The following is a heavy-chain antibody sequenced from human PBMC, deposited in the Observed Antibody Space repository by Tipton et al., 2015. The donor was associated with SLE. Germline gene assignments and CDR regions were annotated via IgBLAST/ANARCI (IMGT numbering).Heavy chain of an antibody. J-gene: IGHJ6*02. CDR3: ARGHYYYYGMDL. CDR1: DDSITTDY. Sequence: TLSLTCTVSDDSITTDYWTWIRQPPGKGLEYIGYVPYSGVTNSNPSLQSRVTMSIDASKKQVSLRLSSVTAADTAVYYCARGHYYYYGMDLWGQGTTVTVSS. V-gene: IGHV4-59*13. CDR2: VPYSGVT.